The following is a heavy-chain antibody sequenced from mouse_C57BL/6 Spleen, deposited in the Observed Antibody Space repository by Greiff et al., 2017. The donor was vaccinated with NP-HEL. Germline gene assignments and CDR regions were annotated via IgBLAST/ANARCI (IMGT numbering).Heavy chain of an antibody. Sequence: QVHVKQPGAELVRPGTSVKLSCKASGYTFTSYWMHWVKQRPGQGLEWIGVIDPSDSYTNYNQKFKGKATLTVDTSSSTAYMQLSSLTSEDSAVYYCARSGITTVVADYAMDYWGQGTSVTVSS. CDR2: IDPSDSYT. CDR3: ARSGITTVVADYAMDY. D-gene: IGHD1-1*01. CDR1: GYTFTSYW. J-gene: IGHJ4*01. V-gene: IGHV1-59*01.